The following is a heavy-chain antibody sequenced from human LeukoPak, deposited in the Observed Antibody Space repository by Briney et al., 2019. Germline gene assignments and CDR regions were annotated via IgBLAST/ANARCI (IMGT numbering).Heavy chain of an antibody. CDR2: ISGSGGST. Sequence: GASLRLSCAASGFTFSSYAMSWARQAPGKGLEWVSAISGSGGSTYYADSVKGRFTISRDNSKNTLYLQMNSLRAEDTAVYYCEKDKRYLFDPWGQGTLVTVSS. CDR1: GFTFSSYA. J-gene: IGHJ5*02. CDR3: EKDKRYLFDP. D-gene: IGHD3-9*01. V-gene: IGHV3-23*01.